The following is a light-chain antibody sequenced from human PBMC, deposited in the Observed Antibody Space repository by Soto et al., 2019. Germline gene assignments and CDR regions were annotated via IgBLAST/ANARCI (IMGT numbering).Light chain of an antibody. J-gene: IGKJ5*01. CDR3: QQYNNWPPIT. V-gene: IGKV3-15*01. CDR1: QSVNNK. Sequence: EIVMTQSPATLSVSPGERVTLSCRASQSVNNKLVWYQQKPGQAPRRLIYDASIRATGVPARFSGSGSGTEFTLTISSLQSEDFAIYYCQQYNNWPPITFGQGTRLEIK. CDR2: DAS.